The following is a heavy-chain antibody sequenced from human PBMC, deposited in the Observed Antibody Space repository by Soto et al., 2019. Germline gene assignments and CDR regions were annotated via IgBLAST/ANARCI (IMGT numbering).Heavy chain of an antibody. V-gene: IGHV5-51*01. J-gene: IGHJ5*02. CDR3: SRKDKSGYFNWFDP. CDR2: IFPSDSDT. Sequence: GESLKISCRTSGYRFTSYWIAWVRQMPGKGLEWMGIIFPSDSDTRYSPSFQGQVTISADRSTSTVFLQWASLKASDTAVYFCSRKDKSGYFNWFDPWGQGTLVTVSS. CDR1: GYRFTSYW. D-gene: IGHD3-22*01.